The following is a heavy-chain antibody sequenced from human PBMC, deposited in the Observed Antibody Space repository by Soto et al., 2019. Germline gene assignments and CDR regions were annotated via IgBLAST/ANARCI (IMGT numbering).Heavy chain of an antibody. CDR2: ISAYDGST. CDR1: GYTFTSFV. CDR3: ARHNSQWPNWFDP. D-gene: IGHD1-1*01. Sequence: VRQVRSGAGVKGPGPSPRVSGRPSGYTFTSFVSTWGGQPPGQGLEWMGWISAYDGSTNYAQKFQGRVTMTTDTSTSTAYMELKSLRSDDTAVYYCARHNSQWPNWFDPWGQGTLVTVSS. V-gene: IGHV1-18*01. J-gene: IGHJ5*02.